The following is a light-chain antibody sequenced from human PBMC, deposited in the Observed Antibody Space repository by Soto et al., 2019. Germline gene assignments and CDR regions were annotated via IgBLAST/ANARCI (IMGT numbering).Light chain of an antibody. CDR3: QVWDSSSDHVV. Sequence: SYELTQPPSVSVAPGKTASITCGGNNIGHKSVHWYQQKPGQAPELVISYDNDRPSGIPERFSGSNSGNTATLTISRVEAEEEADYSCQVWDSSSDHVVFGGGTKLTVL. CDR1: NIGHKS. J-gene: IGLJ2*01. V-gene: IGLV3-21*04. CDR2: YDN.